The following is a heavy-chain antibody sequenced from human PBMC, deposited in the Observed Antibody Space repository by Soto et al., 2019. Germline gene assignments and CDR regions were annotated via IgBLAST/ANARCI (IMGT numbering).Heavy chain of an antibody. Sequence: ASLKVSCKASGYTFTGYYMHWVRQAPGQGLEWMGWINPNSGGTNYAQKFQGWVTMTRDTSISTAYMELSRLRSDDTAVYYCASDLFGFGADYYMDVWGKGPTVTVSS. CDR1: GYTFTGYY. CDR2: INPNSGGT. CDR3: ASDLFGFGADYYMDV. V-gene: IGHV1-2*04. J-gene: IGHJ6*03. D-gene: IGHD3-10*01.